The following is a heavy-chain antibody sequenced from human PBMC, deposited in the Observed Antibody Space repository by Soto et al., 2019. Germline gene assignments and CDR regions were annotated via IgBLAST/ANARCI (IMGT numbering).Heavy chain of an antibody. Sequence: EVQLVESGGGLVQPGRSLRLSCAASGFTFDDYAMHWVRQAPGKGLEWVSGISWNCGSIGYADSVKGRFTISRDNAKNSLYLQMNSLSAEDTALYYCAKGGQLLVEGGGYWGQGTLVTVSS. V-gene: IGHV3-9*01. CDR3: AKGGQLLVEGGGY. D-gene: IGHD2-2*01. J-gene: IGHJ4*02. CDR1: GFTFDDYA. CDR2: ISWNCGSI.